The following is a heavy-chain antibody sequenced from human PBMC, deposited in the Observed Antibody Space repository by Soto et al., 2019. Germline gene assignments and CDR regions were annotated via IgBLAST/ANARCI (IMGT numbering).Heavy chain of an antibody. V-gene: IGHV3-23*01. D-gene: IGHD2-15*01. Sequence: GESLKISCAASGFTFSSYAMSWVRQAPGKGLEWVSAISGSGGSTYYADSVKGRFTISRDNSKNTLYLQMNSLRAEDTAVYYCAKDIVNPLAAYFDYWGQGTLVTVSS. CDR3: AKDIVNPLAAYFDY. CDR2: ISGSGGST. CDR1: GFTFSSYA. J-gene: IGHJ4*02.